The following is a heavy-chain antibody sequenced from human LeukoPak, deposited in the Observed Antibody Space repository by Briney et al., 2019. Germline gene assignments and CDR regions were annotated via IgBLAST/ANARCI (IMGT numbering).Heavy chain of an antibody. CDR3: ASQSSGYYLGWFDP. Sequence: SETLSLTCTVSGGSISSYYWSWIRQPPGKGLEWIGYIYYSGSTNYNPSLKSRVTMSVDTSKNQFSLKLSSVTAADTAVYYCASQSSGYYLGWFDPWGQGTLVTVSS. CDR1: GGSISSYY. V-gene: IGHV4-59*01. D-gene: IGHD3-22*01. CDR2: IYYSGST. J-gene: IGHJ5*02.